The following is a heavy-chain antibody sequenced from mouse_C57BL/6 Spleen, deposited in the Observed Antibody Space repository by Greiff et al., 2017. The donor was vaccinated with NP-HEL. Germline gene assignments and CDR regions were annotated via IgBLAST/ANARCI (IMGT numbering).Heavy chain of an antibody. CDR2: IYPGDGDT. D-gene: IGHD2-5*01. Sequence: QVQLQQPGAELVKPGASVKISCKASGYAFSSYWMNWVKQRPGKGLEWIGQIYPGDGDTNYNGKFKGKATLTADKSSSTAYMQLSSLTSEDSAVYFCARGDSNYWYFDVWGTGTTVTVSS. CDR3: ARGDSNYWYFDV. V-gene: IGHV1-80*01. CDR1: GYAFSSYW. J-gene: IGHJ1*03.